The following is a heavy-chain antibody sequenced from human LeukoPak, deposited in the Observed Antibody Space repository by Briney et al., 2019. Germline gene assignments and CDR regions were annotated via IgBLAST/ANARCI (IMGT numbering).Heavy chain of an antibody. CDR1: GFAPGDGA. Sequence: RSLRVSCTTSGFAPGDGAMGRVRRAPGKGLKRVGFIRSKAYRGTTEYAASVKGRFTISRDDSKSIVYLQMNSLKSEDTAVYYCSRGPIQLWVHNGMDVWGQGTTVTVSS. CDR3: SRGPIQLWVHNGMDV. V-gene: IGHV3-49*04. CDR2: IRSKAYRGTT. J-gene: IGHJ6*02. D-gene: IGHD5-18*01.